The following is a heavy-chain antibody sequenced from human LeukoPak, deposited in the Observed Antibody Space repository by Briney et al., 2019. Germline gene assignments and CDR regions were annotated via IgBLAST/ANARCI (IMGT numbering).Heavy chain of an antibody. CDR3: ARAIAVAGTDLHY. J-gene: IGHJ4*02. Sequence: ASVKVSCKAPGYTFTGYYMHWVRQAPGQGLEWMGRINPNSGGTNYAQKFQGRVTMTRDTSISTAYMELSRLRSDDTAVYYCARAIAVAGTDLHYWGQGTLVTVPS. CDR2: INPNSGGT. V-gene: IGHV1-2*06. D-gene: IGHD6-19*01. CDR1: GYTFTGYY.